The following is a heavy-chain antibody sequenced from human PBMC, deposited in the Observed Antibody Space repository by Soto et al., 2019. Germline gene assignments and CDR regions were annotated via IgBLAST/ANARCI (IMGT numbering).Heavy chain of an antibody. CDR3: ARELFSISGWFDP. CDR1: GGSISSGGYS. CDR2: IYHSGST. J-gene: IGHJ5*02. Sequence: QLQLQESGSGLVKPSQTLSLTCAVSGGSISSGGYSWSWIRQPPGKGLEWIGYIYHSGSTYYNPSLKRRVTISVDRSKNQFSLKLSSVTAADTAVYYCARELFSISGWFDPWGQGTLVTVSS. V-gene: IGHV4-30-2*01. D-gene: IGHD3-3*01.